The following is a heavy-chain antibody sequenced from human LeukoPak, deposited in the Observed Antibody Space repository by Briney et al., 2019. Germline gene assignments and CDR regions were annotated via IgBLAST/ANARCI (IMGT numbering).Heavy chain of an antibody. CDR1: GFTFSSYA. CDR2: ISYDGSNK. D-gene: IGHD2-8*01. Sequence: GGSLRLSCAASGFTFSSYAMHWVRQAPGKGLEGVAVISYDGSNKYYADSVKGRFTISRDNSKNTLYLQMNSLRAEDTAVYYCARWAHTNGVDGMDVWGQGTTVTVSS. J-gene: IGHJ6*02. V-gene: IGHV3-30-3*01. CDR3: ARWAHTNGVDGMDV.